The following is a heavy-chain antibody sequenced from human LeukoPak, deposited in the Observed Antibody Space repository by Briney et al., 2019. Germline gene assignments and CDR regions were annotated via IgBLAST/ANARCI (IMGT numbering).Heavy chain of an antibody. J-gene: IGHJ6*02. CDR1: VLTFSRYA. D-gene: IGHD2-2*01. Sequence: WGSLRLSCAASVLTFSRYAMSWVRQAPGKGLEWVSAISGSGGSTYYADSVKGRFTISRDNSKNTLYLQMNSLRAEDTAVYYCAKGGYCSSTSCEIHYYYYGMDVWGQGTTVTVSS. CDR3: AKGGYCSSTSCEIHYYYYGMDV. CDR2: ISGSGGST. V-gene: IGHV3-23*01.